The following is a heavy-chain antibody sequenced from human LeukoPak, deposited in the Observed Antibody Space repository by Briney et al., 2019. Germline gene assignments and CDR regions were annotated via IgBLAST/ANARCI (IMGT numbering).Heavy chain of an antibody. CDR1: GGSISPYY. V-gene: IGHV4-4*07. J-gene: IGHJ6*03. CDR3: ARDSPDGYTYGHHFYYMDV. Sequence: SETLSLTCTVSGGSISPYYWTWIRQSAGKGLEFMGRIHFGGTTNYNPSLMSRITLSVDTSKSQVSLKLSSVTAADTAVYYCARDSPDGYTYGHHFYYMDVWGNGTTVTVSS. D-gene: IGHD5-18*01. CDR2: IHFGGTT.